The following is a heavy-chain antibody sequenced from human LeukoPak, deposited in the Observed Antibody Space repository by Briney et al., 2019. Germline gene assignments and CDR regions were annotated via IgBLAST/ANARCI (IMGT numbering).Heavy chain of an antibody. J-gene: IGHJ4*02. D-gene: IGHD3-3*01. Sequence: PSETLSLTCAVSGGSFSGYYWSWARQPPGKGLEWSGEINHSGSTNYNPSLTSRVTISVDTSKNQCSLKLSSVTAADTAVYYCARVGYDFWRGYCDYWGQGTLVTVSP. CDR1: GGSFSGYY. CDR2: INHSGST. CDR3: ARVGYDFWRGYCDY. V-gene: IGHV4-34*01.